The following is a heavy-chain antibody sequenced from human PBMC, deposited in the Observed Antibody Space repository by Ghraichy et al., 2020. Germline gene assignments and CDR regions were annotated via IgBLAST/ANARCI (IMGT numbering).Heavy chain of an antibody. CDR2: ISGSSNYI. V-gene: IGHV3-21*01. CDR1: GSTLSGYT. D-gene: IGHD1-1*01. J-gene: IGHJ4*02. Sequence: GGSLRLSCVGSGSTLSGYTMNWVRQAPGKGLDWVSSISGSSNYIDYADSVKGRFTISRDNAKNSLYLQMNSLRAEDTAVYYCATATLASPYFDDWGQGTLVTVSS. CDR3: ATATLASPYFDD.